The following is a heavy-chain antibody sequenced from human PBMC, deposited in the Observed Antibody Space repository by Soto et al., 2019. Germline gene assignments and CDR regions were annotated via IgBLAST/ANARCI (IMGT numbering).Heavy chain of an antibody. CDR1: GGTFSSYA. V-gene: IGHV1-69*01. J-gene: IGHJ6*02. CDR2: IIPSFGTA. D-gene: IGHD1-26*01. CDR3: ARAPGSWEYYYYGMDV. Sequence: QVQLVQSGAEVKKPGSSVKVSCKASGGTFSSYAISWVRQAPGQGLEWMGGIIPSFGTANYAQKFQGRVKITADECASTAYRELSSLRSEDTAVYYCARAPGSWEYYYYGMDVWGQGTTVTVSS.